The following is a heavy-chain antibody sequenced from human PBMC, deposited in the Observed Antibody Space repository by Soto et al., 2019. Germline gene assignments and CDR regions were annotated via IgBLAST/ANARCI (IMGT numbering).Heavy chain of an antibody. CDR1: GGSISSSNW. CDR3: ARGGAAAGTELDY. V-gene: IGHV4-4*02. D-gene: IGHD6-13*01. Sequence: SETLSLTCAVSGGSISSSNWWSWVRQPPGKGLEWIGEIYHSGSTNYNPSLKSRVTISVDKSKNQFSLKLSSVTAADTAVYYCARGGAAAGTELDYWGQGTLVSVSS. CDR2: IYHSGST. J-gene: IGHJ4*02.